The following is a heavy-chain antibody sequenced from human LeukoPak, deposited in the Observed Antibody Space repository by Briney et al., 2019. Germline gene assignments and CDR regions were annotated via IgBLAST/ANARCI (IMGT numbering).Heavy chain of an antibody. CDR1: GYTFTRYA. V-gene: IGHV1-18*01. J-gene: IGHJ5*02. Sequence: ASVKVSCKASGYTFTRYAITWVRQAPGQGPEWMGRNSTYNGNTNYAQKLQGRVTMTEDTSTDTAYMELSSLRSEDTAVYYCATGVRGVRGNWFDPWGQGTLVTVSS. CDR3: ATGVRGVRGNWFDP. CDR2: NSTYNGNT. D-gene: IGHD3-10*01.